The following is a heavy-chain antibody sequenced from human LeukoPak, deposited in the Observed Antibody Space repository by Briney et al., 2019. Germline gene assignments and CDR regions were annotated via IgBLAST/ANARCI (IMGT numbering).Heavy chain of an antibody. CDR3: ARVSYYDSSGYSHDAFDI. J-gene: IGHJ3*02. CDR1: GRSISSSSYY. V-gene: IGHV4-39*07. Sequence: SDTLSLPCTVSGRSISSSSYYWAWIRKPPAKGLEWFGSLYYSGNIHYKSSLKSRFTIAVDTSKNQFSLKLNSVTAAATAVYYCARVSYYDSSGYSHDAFDIWGQGTMVTVSS. CDR2: LYYSGNI. D-gene: IGHD3-22*01.